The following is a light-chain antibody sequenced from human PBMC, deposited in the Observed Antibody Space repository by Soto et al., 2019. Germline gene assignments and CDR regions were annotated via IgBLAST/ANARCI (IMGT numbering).Light chain of an antibody. CDR3: SSYTSSSTLGV. CDR1: SSDVGGYNY. V-gene: IGLV2-14*01. Sequence: QSVLTQPASVSRSPGQSITISCTGTSSDVGGYNYVSWYQQHPGKAPKLMIYDVSNRPSGVSNRFSASKSGNTASLTISGLQAEDEADYYCSSYTSSSTLGVFGTGTKVTVL. CDR2: DVS. J-gene: IGLJ1*01.